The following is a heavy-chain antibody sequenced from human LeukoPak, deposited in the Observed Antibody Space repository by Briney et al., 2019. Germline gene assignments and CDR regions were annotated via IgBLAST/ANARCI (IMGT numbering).Heavy chain of an antibody. D-gene: IGHD3-3*01. J-gene: IGHJ4*02. CDR3: TADLNHGWSG. V-gene: IGHV3-7*03. CDR1: GFTFSDYS. Sequence: PGGSLRLSCTASGFTFSDYSMTWVRQAPGKGLECVAHINTNGSAKYYPDSVKGRFTVARDNTKNSLYLQMNIMRADNTTLYYCTADLNHGWSGGGRGTWVT. CDR2: INTNGSAK.